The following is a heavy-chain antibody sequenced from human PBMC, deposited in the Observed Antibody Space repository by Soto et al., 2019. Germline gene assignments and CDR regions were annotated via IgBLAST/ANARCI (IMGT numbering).Heavy chain of an antibody. D-gene: IGHD3-16*01. J-gene: IGHJ6*02. CDR1: GYTFTRYS. V-gene: IGHV1-18*01. CDR3: AMVDVYVTPSPQDV. Sequence: QVQLVQSGAEVKNPGASVKVSCKASGYTFTRYSIAWARPAPGQGLEWMGWINTYNGNTNYAQNVQGRVTLTTDTSTSTAYMELRSLRSNDTAIYYCAMVDVYVTPSPQDVWGQGTTVIVSS. CDR2: INTYNGNT.